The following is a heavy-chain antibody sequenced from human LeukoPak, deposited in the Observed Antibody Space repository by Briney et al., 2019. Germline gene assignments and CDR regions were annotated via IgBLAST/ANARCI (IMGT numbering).Heavy chain of an antibody. D-gene: IGHD3-16*02. V-gene: IGHV4-59*01. CDR1: GGSISSYY. CDR3: ARDRGISFYYGMDV. CDR2: IYDRGST. J-gene: IGHJ6*02. Sequence: SETLSLTCSVSGGSISSYYWSWIRQPPGKGLEWIGHIYDRGSTYYNPSLKSRVTISVDTSKNQFSLKLTSVTAADTAVYYCARDRGISFYYGMDVWGQGTTVTVS.